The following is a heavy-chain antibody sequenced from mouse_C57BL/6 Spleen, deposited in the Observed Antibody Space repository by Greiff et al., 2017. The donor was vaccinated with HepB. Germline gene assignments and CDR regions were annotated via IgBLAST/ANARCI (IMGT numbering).Heavy chain of an antibody. CDR2: IYPGDGDT. Sequence: QVQLQQSGPELVKPGASVKISCKASGYAFSSSWMNWVKQRPGKGLEWIGRIYPGDGDTNYNGKFKGKATLTADKSSSTAYMQLSSLTSEDSAVYFCARSDDYGLYWYFDVWGTGTTVTVSS. CDR1: GYAFSSSW. J-gene: IGHJ1*03. D-gene: IGHD2-4*01. V-gene: IGHV1-82*01. CDR3: ARSDDYGLYWYFDV.